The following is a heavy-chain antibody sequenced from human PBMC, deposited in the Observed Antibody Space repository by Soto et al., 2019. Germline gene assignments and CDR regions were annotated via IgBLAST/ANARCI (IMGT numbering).Heavy chain of an antibody. CDR2: INPSGGST. CDR1: GYTFTSYY. CDR3: ARGEGDGYNLGFDY. D-gene: IGHD5-12*01. V-gene: IGHV1-46*03. Sequence: QVQLVQSGAEVKKPGASVKVSCKASGYTFTSYYMHWVRQAPGQGLEWMGIINPSGGSTSYAQKFQRRVTXXRXTXXSTVYMELSSLRSEDTAVYYCARGEGDGYNLGFDYWGQGTLVTVSS. J-gene: IGHJ4*02.